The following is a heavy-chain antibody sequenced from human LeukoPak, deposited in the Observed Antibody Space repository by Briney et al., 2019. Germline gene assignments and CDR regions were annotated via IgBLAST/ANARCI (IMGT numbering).Heavy chain of an antibody. CDR3: ARQPLAMWVLDS. D-gene: IGHD3/OR15-3a*01. Sequence: SETLSLTCAVSGCTINSSSNYCGWIRQPPGKGPEWIGTIYYSGSTYHNPSLKSRVTISVDTSKNQFYLKLSSVTAADTAVNDCARQPLAMWVLDSGGRGTLVTVSS. V-gene: IGHV4-39*01. CDR2: IYYSGST. J-gene: IGHJ4*02. CDR1: GCTINSSSNY.